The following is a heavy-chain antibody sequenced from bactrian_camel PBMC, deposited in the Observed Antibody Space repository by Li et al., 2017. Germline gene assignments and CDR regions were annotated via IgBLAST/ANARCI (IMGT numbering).Heavy chain of an antibody. CDR3: AADWRFWEWRTLVRNEYNV. D-gene: IGHD1*01. J-gene: IGHJ4*01. V-gene: IGHV3S55*01. CDR2: IESDGST. Sequence: HVQLEESGGGSVQAGGSLRLSCVASGDTIGRYCMGWFRQIPGKEREGVAGIESDGSTRYADSVKGRFTISQDSAKNTLYLQMNSLKPDDTAMYYCAADWRFWEWRTLVRNEYNVWGQGTQVTVS. CDR1: GDTIGRYC.